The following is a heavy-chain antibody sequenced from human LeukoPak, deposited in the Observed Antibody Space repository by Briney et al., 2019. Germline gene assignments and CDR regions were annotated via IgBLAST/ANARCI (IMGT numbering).Heavy chain of an antibody. V-gene: IGHV3-23*01. CDR3: AKDPERLLWFGELSPAFDI. Sequence: GGSLRLSCAASGFTFSSYAMSWVRQAPGKGLEWVSAISGSGGSTYYADSVKGRFTISRDNSKNTLYLQMNSLRAEDTAVYYCAKDPERLLWFGELSPAFDIWGQGTMVTVSS. J-gene: IGHJ3*02. CDR1: GFTFSSYA. CDR2: ISGSGGST. D-gene: IGHD3-10*01.